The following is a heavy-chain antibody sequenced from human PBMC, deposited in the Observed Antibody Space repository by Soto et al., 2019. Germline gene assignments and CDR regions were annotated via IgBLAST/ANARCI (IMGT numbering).Heavy chain of an antibody. Sequence: EVTLVESGGGLVQPGGSLRLSCTASGFDFSGSEMNWFRQAPGKGLEWVAYITGSGGAMFHADSVKGRFSISRDNAKNSLFLEMNKLTVDDAGVYYCAKVAPFILGSPFWGQGTLVTVSS. J-gene: IGHJ4*02. D-gene: IGHD2-21*01. V-gene: IGHV3-48*03. CDR2: ITGSGGAM. CDR3: AKVAPFILGSPF. CDR1: GFDFSGSE.